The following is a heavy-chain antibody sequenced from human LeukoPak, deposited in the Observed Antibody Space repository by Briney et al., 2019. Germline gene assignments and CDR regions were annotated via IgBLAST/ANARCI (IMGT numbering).Heavy chain of an antibody. Sequence: ASVRVSCKASGYTFTGYYMHWVRQAPGQGLEWMGWINPNSGGTNYAQKFQGRVTMTRDTSISTAYMELSRLRSDDTAVYYCASPTSLSGSYSLFDYWGQGTLVTVSS. CDR2: INPNSGGT. J-gene: IGHJ4*02. CDR3: ASPTSLSGSYSLFDY. V-gene: IGHV1-2*02. D-gene: IGHD1-26*01. CDR1: GYTFTGYY.